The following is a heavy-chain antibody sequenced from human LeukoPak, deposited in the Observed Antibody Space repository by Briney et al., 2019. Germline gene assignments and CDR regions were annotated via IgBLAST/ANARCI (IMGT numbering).Heavy chain of an antibody. D-gene: IGHD6-19*01. CDR2: LSDSGST. CDR3: AAIPPGIAVAATIDY. J-gene: IGHJ4*02. CDR1: GASIRRSSYY. Sequence: SETLSLTCTVSGASIRRSSYYWGWIRQPPGKGLEWIGSLSDSGSTYYSPSLKSRAGISVHTSRNQCLLKLTSVTVADTAVYYCAAIPPGIAVAATIDYWGQGTLVTVSS. V-gene: IGHV4-39*01.